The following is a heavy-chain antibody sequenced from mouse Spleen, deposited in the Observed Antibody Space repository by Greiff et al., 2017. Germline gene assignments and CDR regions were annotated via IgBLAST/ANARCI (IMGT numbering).Heavy chain of an antibody. CDR2: ISSGSSTI. CDR3: ARYDYLYAMDY. CDR1: GFTFSSFG. Sequence: EVKLMESGGGLVQPGGSRKLSCAASGFTFSSFGMHWVRQAPEKGLEWVAYISSGSSTIYYADTVKGRFTISRDNPKNTLFLQMTSLRSEDTAMYYCARYDYLYAMDYWGQGTSVTVSS. J-gene: IGHJ4*01. V-gene: IGHV5-17*02. D-gene: IGHD2-4*01.